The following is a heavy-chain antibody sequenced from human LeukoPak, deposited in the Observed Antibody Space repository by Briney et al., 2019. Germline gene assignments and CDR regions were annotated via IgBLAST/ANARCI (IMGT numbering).Heavy chain of an antibody. CDR3: ATLKAAADPHDDY. D-gene: IGHD6-13*01. J-gene: IGHJ4*02. Sequence: GASVKVSCKASGYTFTGYYMHWVRQAPGQGLEWMGWINPNSGGTNYAQKFQGRVTMTRDTSISTAYMELSRLRSDDTAVYYCATLKAAADPHDDYWGQGTLVTVSS. V-gene: IGHV1-2*02. CDR1: GYTFTGYY. CDR2: INPNSGGT.